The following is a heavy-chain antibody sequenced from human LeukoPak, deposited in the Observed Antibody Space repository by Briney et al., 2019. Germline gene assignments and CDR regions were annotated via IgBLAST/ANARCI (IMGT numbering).Heavy chain of an antibody. V-gene: IGHV1-2*02. Sequence: ASVKVSCKTSGYTFTGYYMHWVRQAPGRGLEWMGWIYPNSGGTNYPQKFQGRVTMTRDTSISTAYMELSSLRSDDTAVYYCARLWGKYDAFDIWGQGTMVTVSS. CDR2: IYPNSGGT. CDR3: ARLWGKYDAFDI. CDR1: GYTFTGYY. J-gene: IGHJ3*02. D-gene: IGHD7-27*01.